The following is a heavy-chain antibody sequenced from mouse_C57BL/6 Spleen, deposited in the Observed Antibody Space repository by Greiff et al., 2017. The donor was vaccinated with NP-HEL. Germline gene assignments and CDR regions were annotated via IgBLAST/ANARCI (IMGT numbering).Heavy chain of an antibody. V-gene: IGHV1-76*01. Sequence: QVQLKQSGAELVRPGASVKLSCKASGYTFTDYYINWVKQRPGQGLEWIARIYPGSGNTYYNEKFKGKATLTAEKSSSTAYMQLSSLTSEDSAVYFCARSTTVVATEFYAMDYWGQGTSVTVSS. J-gene: IGHJ4*01. D-gene: IGHD1-1*01. CDR3: ARSTTVVATEFYAMDY. CDR2: IYPGSGNT. CDR1: GYTFTDYY.